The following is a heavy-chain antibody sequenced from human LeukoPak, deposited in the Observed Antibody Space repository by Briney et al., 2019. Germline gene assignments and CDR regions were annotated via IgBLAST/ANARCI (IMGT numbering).Heavy chain of an antibody. CDR3: ARSYSGYDLLFDY. V-gene: IGHV1-2*04. J-gene: IGHJ4*02. CDR2: INPNSGGT. Sequence: GASVEVSCKASGYTFTGYYMHWVRQAPGQGLEWMGWINPNSGGTNYAQKFQGWVTMTRDTSISTAYMELSRLRSDDTAVYYCARSYSGYDLLFDYWGQGTLVTVSS. CDR1: GYTFTGYY. D-gene: IGHD5-12*01.